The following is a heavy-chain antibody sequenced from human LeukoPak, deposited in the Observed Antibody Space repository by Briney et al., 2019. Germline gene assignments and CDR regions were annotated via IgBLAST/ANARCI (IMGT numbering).Heavy chain of an antibody. V-gene: IGHV3-23*01. CDR3: ARDHGYYDSSGYYYVHDY. Sequence: GGSLRLSCAASGFTFSSYAMSWVRQAPGKGLEWVSAISGSGGSTYYADSVKGRFTISRDYSKNTLYLQMNSLRAEDTAVYYCARDHGYYDSSGYYYVHDYWGQGTLVTVSS. CDR2: ISGSGGST. J-gene: IGHJ4*02. D-gene: IGHD3-22*01. CDR1: GFTFSSYA.